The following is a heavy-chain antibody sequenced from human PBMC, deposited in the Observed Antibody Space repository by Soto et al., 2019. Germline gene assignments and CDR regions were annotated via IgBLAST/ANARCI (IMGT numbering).Heavy chain of an antibody. CDR3: ARDDIPGRAVAIYGMDV. D-gene: IGHD6-19*01. Sequence: GSLRLSCAASGLTVSSSYMSWVRQAPGKGLQWVSVIYSAGSTYYANSVKGRFTISRDISTNMVYLQMSSLTDEDTAVYYCARDDIPGRAVAIYGMDVWGQGTTVTVSS. V-gene: IGHV3-53*01. CDR2: IYSAGST. J-gene: IGHJ6*02. CDR1: GLTVSSSY.